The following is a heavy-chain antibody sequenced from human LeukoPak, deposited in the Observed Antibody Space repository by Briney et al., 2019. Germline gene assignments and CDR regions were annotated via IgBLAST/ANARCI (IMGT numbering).Heavy chain of an antibody. D-gene: IGHD2-2*02. CDR1: GGTFSSYA. CDR3: ARGQYPLTSQPYFDY. Sequence: SVKVSCKASGGTFSSYAISWVRLAPGQGLEWMGGIIPIFGTANYAQKFQGRVTITADESTSTAYMELSSLRSEDTAVYYCARGQYPLTSQPYFDYWGQGTLVTVSS. V-gene: IGHV1-69*13. J-gene: IGHJ4*02. CDR2: IIPIFGTA.